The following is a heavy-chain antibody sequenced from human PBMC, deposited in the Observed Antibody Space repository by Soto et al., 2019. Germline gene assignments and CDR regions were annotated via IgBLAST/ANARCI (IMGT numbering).Heavy chain of an antibody. CDR1: GYTFTSYY. V-gene: IGHV1-46*01. CDR3: ARGDIVAIFGMDV. Sequence: ASVKVSCKASGYTFTSYYMHWVRQAPGQGREWMGIINPSGGSTTYAQKFQGRVTMTRDTSTSTVYMELSSLRSEDTAVYYCARGDIVAIFGMDVWGQGTTVTVSS. D-gene: IGHD5-12*01. J-gene: IGHJ6*02. CDR2: INPSGGST.